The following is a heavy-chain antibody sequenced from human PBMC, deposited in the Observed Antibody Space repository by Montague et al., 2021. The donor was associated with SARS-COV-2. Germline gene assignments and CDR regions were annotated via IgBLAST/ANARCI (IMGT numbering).Heavy chain of an antibody. D-gene: IGHD3-9*01. CDR3: ARDLGSTGYFDPYYYHGMDV. CDR2: ISHEGSYK. CDR1: GFPFSSYA. V-gene: IGHV3-30*04. J-gene: IGHJ6*02. Sequence: FRRLSCAASGFPFSSYALHWVRQAPGKGLEWVADISHEGSYKYYADSVKGRFTISRDNSKNTLYLDMNSLRAEDTALYYCARDLGSTGYFDPYYYHGMDVWGQGTTVTVSS.